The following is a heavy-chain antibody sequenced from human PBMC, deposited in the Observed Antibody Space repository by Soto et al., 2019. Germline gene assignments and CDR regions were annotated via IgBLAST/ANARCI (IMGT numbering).Heavy chain of an antibody. CDR2: MNPNSGNT. D-gene: IGHD4-17*01. CDR1: GYTFTSPD. CDR3: TCGPPETTEV. J-gene: IGHJ4*02. V-gene: IGHV1-8*01. Sequence: QMQLVQSGAEVKKPGASVKVSCKASGYTFTSPDINWVRQATGQGLEWMGWMNPNSGNTGYAQKFQGRVTMTRDTSISTAYMEVSSLRSEDTAVYYCTCGPPETTEVWGQGTLVTVSS.